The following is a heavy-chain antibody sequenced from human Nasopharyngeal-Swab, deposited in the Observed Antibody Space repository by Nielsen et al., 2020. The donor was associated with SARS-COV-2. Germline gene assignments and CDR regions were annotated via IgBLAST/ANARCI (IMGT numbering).Heavy chain of an antibody. V-gene: IGHV3-48*03. CDR2: ISSTGSTI. CDR3: ARERWRDHDFDA. Sequence: GGSLRLSCASSGFTLSSYEMNWVRQAPGKGLDWLSYISSTGSTIYNADSVKGRFTVSRENATNSMFLQMISLRAEDTAVYYCARERWRDHDFDAWGQGTLVIVSS. D-gene: IGHD1-14*01. CDR1: GFTLSSYE. J-gene: IGHJ4*02.